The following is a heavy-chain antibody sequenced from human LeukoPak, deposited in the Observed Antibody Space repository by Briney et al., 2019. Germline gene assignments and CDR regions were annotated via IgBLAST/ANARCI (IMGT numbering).Heavy chain of an antibody. CDR3: ARVGRDYYDSSGYYYFDY. J-gene: IGHJ4*02. CDR1: GYTFTGYY. V-gene: IGHV1-2*02. D-gene: IGHD3-22*01. CDR2: INPNSGGT. Sequence: ASVTVSCKASGYTFTGYYMHWVRQAPGQGLEWMGWINPNSGGTNYAQKFQGRVTMTRDTSISTAYMELSRLRSDDTAVYYCARVGRDYYDSSGYYYFDYWGQGTLVTVSS.